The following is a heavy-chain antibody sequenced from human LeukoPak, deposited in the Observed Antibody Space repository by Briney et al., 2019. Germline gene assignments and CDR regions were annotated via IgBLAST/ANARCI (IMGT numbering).Heavy chain of an antibody. CDR2: INPNSGGT. CDR1: GYTFTGYY. Sequence: ASVKVSCKASGYTFTGYYMHWVRQAPGQGLEWMGWINPNSGGTNYAQKFQGRVTMTRDTSISTAYMELSRLRSDDTAVYYCARGRDQCSSTSCYLDYWGQGTLVTVSS. J-gene: IGHJ4*02. D-gene: IGHD2-2*01. CDR3: ARGRDQCSSTSCYLDY. V-gene: IGHV1-2*02.